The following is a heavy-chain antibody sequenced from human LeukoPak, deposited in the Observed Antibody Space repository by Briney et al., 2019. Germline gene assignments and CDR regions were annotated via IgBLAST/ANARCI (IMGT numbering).Heavy chain of an antibody. CDR3: AREGSRHFDY. J-gene: IGHJ4*02. Sequence: SQTLSLTCAVSGGSISSGGYYWSWIRQPPGKGLEWIGEINHSGSTNYNPSLKSRVTISVDTSKNQFSLKLSSVTAADTAVYYCAREGSRHFDYWGQGTLVTVSS. CDR1: GGSISSGGYY. V-gene: IGHV4-30-2*01. D-gene: IGHD6-13*01. CDR2: INHSGST.